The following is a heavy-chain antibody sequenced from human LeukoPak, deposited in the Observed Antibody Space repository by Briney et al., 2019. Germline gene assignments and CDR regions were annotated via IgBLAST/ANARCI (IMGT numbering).Heavy chain of an antibody. CDR3: ARRDGYCSSTSCYADYYYGMDV. Sequence: GESLKISCKGSGYSFTSYWISWVRQMPGKGLEWMGRIDPSDSYTNYSPSFQGHVTISADKSISTAYLQWSSLKASDTAMYYCARRDGYCSSTSCYADYYYGMDVWGQGTTVTVSS. CDR1: GYSFTSYW. D-gene: IGHD2-2*01. V-gene: IGHV5-10-1*01. J-gene: IGHJ6*02. CDR2: IDPSDSYT.